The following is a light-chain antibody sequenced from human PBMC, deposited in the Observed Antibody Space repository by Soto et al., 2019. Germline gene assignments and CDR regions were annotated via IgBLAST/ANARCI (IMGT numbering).Light chain of an antibody. CDR2: GAS. J-gene: IGKJ4*01. V-gene: IGKV3-20*01. Sequence: EIVLTQSPGTLSLSPGERATLSCRASQSVSSSYLAWYQQKHGQAPRLLIYGASSQATGFPERFNGRGFGTNFNFPIIRLEAEDFAVYYCQQYGKPTRLFGGGTKVDIK. CDR3: QQYGKPTRL. CDR1: QSVSSSY.